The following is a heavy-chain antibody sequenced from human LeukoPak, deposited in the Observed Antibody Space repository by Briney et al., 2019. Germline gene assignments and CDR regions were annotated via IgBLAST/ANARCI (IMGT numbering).Heavy chain of an antibody. J-gene: IGHJ5*02. D-gene: IGHD6-13*01. CDR1: GYTFTGYY. Sequence: GASVKVSCKASGYTFTGYYMHWVRQAPGQGLEWMGWINPNSGDTNYAQKFQGRVTMTRDTFISTAYMELSRLTSDDTAVYYCAREGAAGTLYNWFDPWGQGTLVTVSS. V-gene: IGHV1-2*02. CDR2: INPNSGDT. CDR3: AREGAAGTLYNWFDP.